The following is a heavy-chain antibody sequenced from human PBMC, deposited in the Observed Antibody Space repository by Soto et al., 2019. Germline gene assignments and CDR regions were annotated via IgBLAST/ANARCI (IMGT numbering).Heavy chain of an antibody. CDR3: ARTVAGTLWFDP. D-gene: IGHD6-19*01. CDR1: GASISSYS. V-gene: IGHV4-59*01. J-gene: IGHJ5*02. CDR2: IYYSGST. Sequence: SETLSLTCTVSGASISSYSWSWIRQPPGKGLEWIGYIYYSGSTNYNPSLKSRVTISVDTSKNQFSLKLSSVTAADTAVYYCARTVAGTLWFDPRGQGTLVTVSS.